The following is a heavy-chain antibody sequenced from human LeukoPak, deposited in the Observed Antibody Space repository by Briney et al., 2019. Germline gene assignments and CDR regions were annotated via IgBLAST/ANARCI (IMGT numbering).Heavy chain of an antibody. Sequence: GGSLRLSCAASGFTFSDHYMDWVRQAPGEGLEWVGRSRNKANGYTTEYAASVKGRFTISRDDSKNSLYLQMNSLETEDTAVYYCARPGLVVVTAKKSDAFNVWGQGKM. CDR3: ARPGLVVVTAKKSDAFNV. J-gene: IGHJ3*01. CDR2: SRNKANGYTT. V-gene: IGHV3-72*01. CDR1: GFTFSDHY. D-gene: IGHD2-21*02.